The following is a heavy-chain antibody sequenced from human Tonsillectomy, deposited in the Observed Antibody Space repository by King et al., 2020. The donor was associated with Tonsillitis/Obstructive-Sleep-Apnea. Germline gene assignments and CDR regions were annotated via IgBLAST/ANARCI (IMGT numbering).Heavy chain of an antibody. J-gene: IGHJ6*03. V-gene: IGHV1-69*01. Sequence: QLVQSGAEVKKPGFSVKVSCKASGGTFSNYAISWVRQAPGQGLEWMGGIIPLFGTTNYAQKFQGRVTITADESTSTAYMELSSLRSEDTAMYYCARLAVTDYMDVWGKGTTVTVSS. CDR2: IIPLFGTT. D-gene: IGHD2-21*02. CDR3: ARLAVTDYMDV. CDR1: GGTFSNYA.